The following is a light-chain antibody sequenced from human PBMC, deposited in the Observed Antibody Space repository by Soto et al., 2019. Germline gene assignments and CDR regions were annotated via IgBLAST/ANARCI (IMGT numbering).Light chain of an antibody. CDR2: GAS. V-gene: IGKV3-11*01. CDR1: QSISSY. J-gene: IGKJ4*01. CDR3: QQSCNSPLT. Sequence: IACAQCPTTLSFSPGAIAALSGRASQSISSYLAWYQQKPGQAPRLLIYGASNRATGIPARFSGSGSGTDFTLTISSLEPEDFAIYYCQQSCNSPLTFGGGTKVDIK.